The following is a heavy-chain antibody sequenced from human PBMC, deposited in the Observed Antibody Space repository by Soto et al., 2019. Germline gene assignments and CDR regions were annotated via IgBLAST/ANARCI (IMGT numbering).Heavy chain of an antibody. Sequence: SETLSLTCTVSGGSISTSSYYWGWIRQPPGKGLEWIGSIFYTGSTYYNPSLRSRVTISVDTSKNQFSLKLSSVTAADTAVYYCARRYGGNLDYWGQGTLVTVSS. D-gene: IGHD1-26*01. CDR2: IFYTGST. CDR3: ARRYGGNLDY. CDR1: GGSISTSSYY. V-gene: IGHV4-39*01. J-gene: IGHJ4*02.